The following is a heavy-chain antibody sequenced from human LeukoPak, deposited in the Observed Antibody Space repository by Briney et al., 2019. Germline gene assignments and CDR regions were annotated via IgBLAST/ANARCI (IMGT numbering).Heavy chain of an antibody. CDR1: GFSIAEYA. CDR2: IRSKSYSETT. D-gene: IGHD5-24*01. V-gene: IGHV3-49*04. J-gene: IGHJ2*01. Sequence: GGSLRLSCTASGFSIAEYAMTWVRQAPGRGLEWLGFIRSKSYSETTQFAASVRGRFTISRDDTNSVTYLQMNSLRIEDTAVYCCTRDRRDGYNDGYFSLWGRGTLVTVSS. CDR3: TRDRRDGYNDGYFSL.